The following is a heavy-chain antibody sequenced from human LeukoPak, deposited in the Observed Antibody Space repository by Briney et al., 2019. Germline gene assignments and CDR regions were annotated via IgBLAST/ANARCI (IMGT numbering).Heavy chain of an antibody. D-gene: IGHD6-19*01. J-gene: IGHJ4*02. CDR1: GFTFSSYA. V-gene: IGHV3-30-3*01. CDR2: ISYDGSNK. Sequence: TGGSLRLSCAASGFTFSSYAMHWVRQAPGKGLEWVSVISYDGSNKYYVDSVKGRFTISRDNSKNTLYLQMNSLRAEDTAVYYCARDRSSWGRSGWYTIDYWGQGTLVTVSS. CDR3: ARDRSSWGRSGWYTIDY.